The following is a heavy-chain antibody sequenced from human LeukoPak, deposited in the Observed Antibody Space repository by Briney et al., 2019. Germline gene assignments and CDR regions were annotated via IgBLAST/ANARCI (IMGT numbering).Heavy chain of an antibody. CDR2: VFYSGGT. Sequence: SETLSLTCTVTGGSITGYYWSWIRQPPGKGLEWIGYVFYSGGTLYDPSVNSRVSISVDTSKTQFSLKLTSVTAADTAVYYCARHITVTYDAFDLWGRGTMVTVSS. D-gene: IGHD6-19*01. J-gene: IGHJ3*01. CDR1: GGSITGYY. V-gene: IGHV4-59*08. CDR3: ARHITVTYDAFDL.